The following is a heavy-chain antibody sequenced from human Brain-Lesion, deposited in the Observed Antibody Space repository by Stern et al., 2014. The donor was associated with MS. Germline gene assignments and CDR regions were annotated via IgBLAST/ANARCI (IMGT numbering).Heavy chain of an antibody. D-gene: IGHD4-23*01. CDR2: IVHSGST. CDR3: ARIFGGNFDN. V-gene: IGHV4-30-2*01. J-gene: IGHJ4*02. Sequence: VQLVESGSGLVKPSQTLSLTCAVSGGSISSGDYSWSWIRQPPGKSLEWIGYIVHSGSTYYNPSLKSRVSISVDRSTNQFSLKLSSVTAADTAMYYCARIFGGNFDNWGQGTLVTVSS. CDR1: GGSISSGDYS.